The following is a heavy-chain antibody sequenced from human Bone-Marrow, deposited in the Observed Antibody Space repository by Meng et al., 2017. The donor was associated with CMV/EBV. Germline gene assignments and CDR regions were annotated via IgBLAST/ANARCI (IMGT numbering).Heavy chain of an antibody. CDR2: IYYSGST. Sequence: GSLRLSCTVPGGSISSSSYYRGWIRQPPGKGLEWIGSIYYSGSTYYTPSLKSRVTISVDTSKNQFSLKLSSVTAADTAVYYCARGGRYAGFDPWGQGTLVTVSS. V-gene: IGHV4-39*07. CDR3: ARGGRYAGFDP. CDR1: GGSISSSSYY. J-gene: IGHJ5*02. D-gene: IGHD3-16*01.